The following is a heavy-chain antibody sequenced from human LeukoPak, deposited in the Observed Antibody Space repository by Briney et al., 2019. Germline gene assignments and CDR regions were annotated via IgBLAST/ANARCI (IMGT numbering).Heavy chain of an antibody. CDR3: AKGLRGSSYDY. V-gene: IGHV3-23*01. CDR2: ISGSGGNT. D-gene: IGHD6-13*01. Sequence: GASLRLSCAASGFTFNNFAMSWVRQAPGKGLEWVSGISGSGGNTHYADSEKGRFTISRDNSKNTLYLQMNSLRAEDTAVYYCAKGLRGSSYDYWGQGTLVTVSS. CDR1: GFTFNNFA. J-gene: IGHJ4*02.